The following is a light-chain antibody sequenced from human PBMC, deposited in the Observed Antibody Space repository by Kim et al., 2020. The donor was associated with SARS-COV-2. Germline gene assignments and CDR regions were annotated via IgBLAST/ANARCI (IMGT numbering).Light chain of an antibody. CDR2: KDN. Sequence: SVSPGQTASISCSGDKLGDKYACWYRQKAGQAPVLVIYKDNKRPSGIPERFSGSNSGNTATLTIRGTQAMDEADYYCQTWASGIVLFGGGTQLTVL. CDR3: QTWASGIVL. V-gene: IGLV3-1*01. CDR1: KLGDKY. J-gene: IGLJ2*01.